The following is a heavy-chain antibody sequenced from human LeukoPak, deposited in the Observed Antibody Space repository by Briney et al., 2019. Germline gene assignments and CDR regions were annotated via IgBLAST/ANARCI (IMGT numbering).Heavy chain of an antibody. D-gene: IGHD1-26*01. CDR3: ARQDSKVGAYTGPYYFDY. V-gene: IGHV4-59*08. CDR2: VYYSART. Sequence: SETLSLTCTVSAGHISSYYWSWIRQPPGKGLEWIGYVYYSARTDYNPSLKSRVSISVDKLKSQFSLKLSSVTAADTAVYYCARQDSKVGAYTGPYYFDYWGQGTLVTVSS. J-gene: IGHJ4*02. CDR1: AGHISSYY.